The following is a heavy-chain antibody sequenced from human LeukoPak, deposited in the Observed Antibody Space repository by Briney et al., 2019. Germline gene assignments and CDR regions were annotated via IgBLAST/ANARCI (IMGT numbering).Heavy chain of an antibody. CDR1: GFTLSSYG. D-gene: IGHD5-12*01. V-gene: IGHV3-30*18. CDR2: ISYDGRQT. CDR3: AKDFNAVATLDS. Sequence: PGRSLRLSCAASGFTLSSYGKHWVRQAPGKGLEWVAVISYDGRQTYYADSVKGRFSISRDNSKSTMYLQMNSLTTDDTAVYSCAKDFNAVATLDSWGQGTLVTVSS. J-gene: IGHJ4*02.